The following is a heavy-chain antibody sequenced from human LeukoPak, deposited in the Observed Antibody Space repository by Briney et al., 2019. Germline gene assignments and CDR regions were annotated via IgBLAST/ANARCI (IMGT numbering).Heavy chain of an antibody. CDR3: ARPHIRTITMVRGYYYYYGMDV. J-gene: IGHJ6*02. D-gene: IGHD3-10*01. V-gene: IGHV1-46*01. CDR2: INPSGGST. CDR1: GYTFTIYY. Sequence: ASVTVSFTASGYTFTIYYMHWVRQAPGQGLEWMGIINPSGGSTSYAQKFQGRVTMTRDTSTSTVYMQLSSLRSEDTAVYYCARPHIRTITMVRGYYYYYGMDVWGQGTTFTVSS.